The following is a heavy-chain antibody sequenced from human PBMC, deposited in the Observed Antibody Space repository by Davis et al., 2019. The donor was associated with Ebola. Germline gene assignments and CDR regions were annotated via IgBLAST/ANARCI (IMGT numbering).Heavy chain of an antibody. CDR2: IYSGGST. CDR3: ARDRTYYYYGMDV. Sequence: GESLKISCAASGFTVSSNYMSWFRKAPGKGLEWVSVIYSGGSTYYADSVKGRFTISRDISKNTLYLQMNSLRAEDTAVYYCARDRTYYYYGMDVWGQGTTVTVSS. J-gene: IGHJ6*02. V-gene: IGHV3-66*01. CDR1: GFTVSSNY.